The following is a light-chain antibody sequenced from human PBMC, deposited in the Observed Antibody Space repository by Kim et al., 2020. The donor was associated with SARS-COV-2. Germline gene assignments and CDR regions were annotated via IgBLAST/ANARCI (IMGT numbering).Light chain of an antibody. V-gene: IGKV1-39*01. CDR1: QSISSY. CDR3: QQSYSTPRVT. J-gene: IGKJ3*01. Sequence: DIQMTQSPSSLSASVGDRVTITCRASQSISSYLNWYQQKPGKAPKLLIYGAFILQSGVPSRFSGRGSGTDFTLTITSLQPEDLATYYCQQSYSTPRVTFGPGTKVDIK. CDR2: GAF.